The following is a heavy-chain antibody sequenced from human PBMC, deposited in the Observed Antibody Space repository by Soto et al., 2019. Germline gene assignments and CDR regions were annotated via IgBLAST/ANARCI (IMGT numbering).Heavy chain of an antibody. CDR3: ARDRSRDGYNYVRY. J-gene: IGHJ4*02. V-gene: IGHV4-39*07. CDR1: SGSISSTIYS. Sequence: TSETLSLTCTVSSGSISSTIYSWDWIRQPPGKGLEWIGSIHYTGSTYYNPSLKSRVTISVDTSKNQFSLQMNSLRAEDTAVYYCARDRSRDGYNYVRYWGQGTLVTVSS. CDR2: IHYTGST. D-gene: IGHD5-12*01.